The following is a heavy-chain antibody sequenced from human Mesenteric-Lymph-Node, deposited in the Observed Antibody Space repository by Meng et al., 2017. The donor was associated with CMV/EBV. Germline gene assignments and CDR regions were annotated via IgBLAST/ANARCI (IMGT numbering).Heavy chain of an antibody. Sequence: GSLRLSCSVSGGSISNYYWSWIRQTPGKGLEWIGHVYYSGTTNQNSGSTNYNPSLKSRVTMSVDTSKSQFSLKLTSVTAADTAVYYCARVVDYYDSNGYSFYYWGQGTLVTVSS. J-gene: IGHJ4*02. CDR2: VYYSGTTNQNSGST. CDR1: GGSISNYY. D-gene: IGHD3-22*01. V-gene: IGHV4-59*01. CDR3: ARVVDYYDSNGYSFYY.